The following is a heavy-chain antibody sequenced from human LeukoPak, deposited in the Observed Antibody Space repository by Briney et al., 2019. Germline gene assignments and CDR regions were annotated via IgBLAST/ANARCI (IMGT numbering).Heavy chain of an antibody. CDR1: GFTFSSYG. D-gene: IGHD2-21*02. CDR3: ARDSPHAYCGGDCYSYYFDY. V-gene: IGHV3-33*01. CDR2: IWYDGSNK. J-gene: IGHJ4*02. Sequence: PGGSLRLSCAASGFTFSSYGVHWVRQAPGKGLEWVAVIWYDGSNKYYADSVKGRFTISRDNSKNTLYLQMNSLRAEDTAVYYCARDSPHAYCGGDCYSYYFDYWGQGTLVTVSS.